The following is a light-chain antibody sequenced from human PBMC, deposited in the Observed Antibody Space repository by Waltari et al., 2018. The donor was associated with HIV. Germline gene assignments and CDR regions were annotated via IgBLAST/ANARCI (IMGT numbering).Light chain of an antibody. V-gene: IGLV1-47*01. CDR3: AAWDDTLTGPHVV. Sequence: QSVLTQLPSASGTPGQRVTSSCSGNSSNIGRYYVYWSQPLPGTAPKLPIYRNSQRPSGVPDRFSGSKSGTSAFLAISGLRSEDETDYYCAAWDDTLTGPHVVFGGGTKLTVL. J-gene: IGLJ2*01. CDR1: SSNIGRYY. CDR2: RNS.